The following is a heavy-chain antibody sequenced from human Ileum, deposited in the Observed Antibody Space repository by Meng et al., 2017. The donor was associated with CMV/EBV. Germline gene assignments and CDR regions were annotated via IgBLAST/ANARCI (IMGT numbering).Heavy chain of an antibody. CDR3: AREMSSCSNSIRYGVDS. Sequence: QVQLQKSARGRGKPSETLSLTCTVSGDSIRSYYWSWIRQPAGKGLEWIGRIYSSGSTNYNLSLKSRVTMSVDTSKNQFSLKLTSVTAADTAIYYCAREMSSCSNSIRYGVDSWGQGTLVTVSS. CDR2: IYSSGST. CDR1: GDSIRSYY. D-gene: IGHD2-2*01. J-gene: IGHJ4*02. V-gene: IGHV4-4*07.